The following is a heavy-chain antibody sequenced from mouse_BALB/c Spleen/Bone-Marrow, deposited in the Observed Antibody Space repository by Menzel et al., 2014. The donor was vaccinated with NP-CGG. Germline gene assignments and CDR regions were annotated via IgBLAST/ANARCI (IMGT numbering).Heavy chain of an antibody. CDR2: INPDSSTI. Sequence: EVQLQQSGGGLVQPGGSLKLSCAASGFDFSRYWMSWVRQAPGKGLEWIGEINPDSSTISYTPSLKDKFIISRDNAKNTLYLQMSKVRSEDTALYYCARLCYYGNFAYWGQGTTLTVSS. CDR3: ARLCYYGNFAY. J-gene: IGHJ2*01. V-gene: IGHV4-1*02. D-gene: IGHD1-1*01. CDR1: GFDFSRYW.